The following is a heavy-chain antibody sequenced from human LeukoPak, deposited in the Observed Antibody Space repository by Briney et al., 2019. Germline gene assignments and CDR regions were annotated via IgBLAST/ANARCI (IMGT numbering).Heavy chain of an antibody. Sequence: GGSLRLSCAASGFTVSSNYMSWVRQAPGKGLEWVSVIYSGGSTYYTDSVKGRLTISRDNSKNTLYLQMNSLRAEDTAVYYCARGWLQGGFDYWGQGTLVTVSS. V-gene: IGHV3-53*01. CDR1: GFTVSSNY. J-gene: IGHJ4*02. CDR2: IYSGGST. D-gene: IGHD5-24*01. CDR3: ARGWLQGGFDY.